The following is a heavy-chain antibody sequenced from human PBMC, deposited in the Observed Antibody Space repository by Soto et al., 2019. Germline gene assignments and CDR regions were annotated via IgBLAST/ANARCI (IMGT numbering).Heavy chain of an antibody. Sequence: GESLKISCKGSGYSFTSYWIGWVRQMPGKGLEWMGIIYPGDSDTRYSPSFQGQVTISADKSISTAYLQWSSLKVSDTAMYYCAGWGPIVATISPSDYWGQGTLVTVSS. J-gene: IGHJ4*02. D-gene: IGHD5-12*01. CDR2: IYPGDSDT. CDR1: GYSFTSYW. CDR3: AGWGPIVATISPSDY. V-gene: IGHV5-51*01.